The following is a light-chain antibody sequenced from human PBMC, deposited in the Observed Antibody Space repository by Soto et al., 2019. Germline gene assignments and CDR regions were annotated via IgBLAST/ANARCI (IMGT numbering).Light chain of an antibody. V-gene: IGLV1-40*01. CDR1: SSNIGAGYD. J-gene: IGLJ1*01. CDR3: QSYDSGLSGYV. Sequence: QSVLTQPPSVSGAPGQRVTISCTGSSSNIGAGYDVHWYHQLPGTAPKLLIYGNSNRPSGVPDRFSGSKSGTSASLAITGLQAEDEADYYCQSYDSGLSGYVFGTGTKVTVL. CDR2: GNS.